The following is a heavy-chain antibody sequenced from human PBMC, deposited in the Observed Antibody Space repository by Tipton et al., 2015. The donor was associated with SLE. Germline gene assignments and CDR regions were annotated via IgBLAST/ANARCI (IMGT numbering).Heavy chain of an antibody. J-gene: IGHJ4*02. Sequence: QSGAEVKKPGASVKVSCKASGYTFSHFGVSWARQAPGQGLEWMAWISAYNGNTYYAQKFQGRVTVTTDTSTSTAYMELGSLRSDDTAVYYCAIAVAGTFFFDYWGQGTLVTVSS. D-gene: IGHD6-19*01. CDR3: AIAVAGTFFFDY. CDR1: GYTFSHFG. CDR2: ISAYNGNT. V-gene: IGHV1-18*01.